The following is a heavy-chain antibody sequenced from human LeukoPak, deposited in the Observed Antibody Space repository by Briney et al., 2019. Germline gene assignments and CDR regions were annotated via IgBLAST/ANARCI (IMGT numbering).Heavy chain of an antibody. CDR1: GFTFSSYG. CDR2: IWYDGSDK. Sequence: PGGSLRLSCAASGFTFSSYGMHWVRQAPGKGREGVAVIWYDGSDKYYADSVKGRFTISRDNSKITLYLQMNSLRGEDTAVYYCARTNLFVDTAVNDAFDIWGQGTMVTVSS. J-gene: IGHJ3*02. D-gene: IGHD5-18*01. CDR3: ARTNLFVDTAVNDAFDI. V-gene: IGHV3-33*01.